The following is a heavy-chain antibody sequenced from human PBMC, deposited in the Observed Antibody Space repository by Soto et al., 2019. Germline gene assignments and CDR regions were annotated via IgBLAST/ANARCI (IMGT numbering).Heavy chain of an antibody. Sequence: SATLSLTCTVSGDSINNYYWSWIRQPPGKRLEWIGYIYYTGSTTYNPSLESRVTMSVDTSKNQFSLKLSSVNAADTAVYYCAKYRRTEAEGFTLDYWGRGTLVTVSS. CDR2: IYYTGST. CDR3: AKYRRTEAEGFTLDY. V-gene: IGHV4-59*01. D-gene: IGHD6-13*01. CDR1: GDSINNYY. J-gene: IGHJ4*02.